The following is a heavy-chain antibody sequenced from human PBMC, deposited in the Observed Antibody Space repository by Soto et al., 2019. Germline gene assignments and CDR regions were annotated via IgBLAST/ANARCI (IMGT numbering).Heavy chain of an antibody. J-gene: IGHJ5*02. CDR3: ARDNPLQLVLGFGTRVVPGSFDP. Sequence: GSLRLSCAASGFTFSSYGMHWVRQAPGKGLEWVAVMWYDGSNKYYADFVKGRFTISRDNSKNTLYLQMNSLRAEDTAVYYCARDNPLQLVLGFGTRVVPGSFDPWGQGTLVTVSS. V-gene: IGHV3-33*01. D-gene: IGHD6-13*01. CDR1: GFTFSSYG. CDR2: MWYDGSNK.